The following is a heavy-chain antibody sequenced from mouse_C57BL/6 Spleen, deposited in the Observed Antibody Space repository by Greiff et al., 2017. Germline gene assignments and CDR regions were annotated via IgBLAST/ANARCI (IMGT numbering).Heavy chain of an antibody. D-gene: IGHD1-1*01. Sequence: QVQLQQSGPELVKPGASVKISCKASGYAFSSSWMNWVKQRPGKGLEWIGRIYPGDGDTNYNGKFKGKATLTADKSSSTAYMQLSSLTSEDSAVYFCASGYYGSPFAYWGQGTLVTVSA. V-gene: IGHV1-82*01. CDR1: GYAFSSSW. CDR2: IYPGDGDT. J-gene: IGHJ3*01. CDR3: ASGYYGSPFAY.